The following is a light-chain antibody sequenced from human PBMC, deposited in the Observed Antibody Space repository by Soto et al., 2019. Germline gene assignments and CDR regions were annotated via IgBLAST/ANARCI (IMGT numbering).Light chain of an antibody. Sequence: DIQMTQSPSTLPASVGDRVTITCRASQSVHSWLAWYQQKAGEAPKLLIYKATTLQSGVPSRFSGSGSGTEFSLTISRLQPDDFATSFCQQYDRASSFGQGTRLEI. CDR1: QSVHSW. V-gene: IGKV1-5*03. J-gene: IGKJ2*01. CDR2: KAT. CDR3: QQYDRASS.